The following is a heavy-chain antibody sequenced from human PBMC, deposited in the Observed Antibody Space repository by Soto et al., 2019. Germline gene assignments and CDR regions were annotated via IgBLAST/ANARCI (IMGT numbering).Heavy chain of an antibody. CDR2: ISDDGSNK. D-gene: IGHD3-3*01. V-gene: IGHV3-30*18. J-gene: IGHJ6*02. CDR3: AKVGTIFGVEYYYYHYVMDV. Sequence: GGSLRLSCAASGFTFSTYWMSWVRQAPGKGLEWVAVISDDGSNKYYADSVKGRFTISRDNSKNTLYLQMNSLRAEDTAVYYCAKVGTIFGVEYYYYHYVMDVWGQGTTVIVSS. CDR1: GFTFSTYW.